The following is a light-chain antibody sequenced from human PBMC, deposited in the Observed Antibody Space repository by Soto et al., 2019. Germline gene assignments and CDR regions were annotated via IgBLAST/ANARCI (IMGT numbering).Light chain of an antibody. CDR1: DSDVGGYNY. J-gene: IGLJ2*01. CDR3: SSYTSSSTVV. Sequence: QSALTQPASVSGSPGQSITISCTGTDSDVGGYNYVSWYQQHPGKAPKLMIYEVTNRPSGVSSRFSGSKSGNTASLTISGLQAEDEGDYYCSSYTSSSTVVFGGGTKVTVL. CDR2: EVT. V-gene: IGLV2-14*01.